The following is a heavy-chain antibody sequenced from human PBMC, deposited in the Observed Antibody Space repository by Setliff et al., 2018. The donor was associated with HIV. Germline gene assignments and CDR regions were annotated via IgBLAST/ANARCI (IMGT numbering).Heavy chain of an antibody. CDR2: IIPIFNTA. CDR1: GGTFSLYA. V-gene: IGHV1-69*13. CDR3: ARDILERGYYYYYMDV. Sequence: GASVKVSCKASGGTFSLYAINWVRQAPGQGLEWMGGIIPIFNTANYAQKFQGRVTITADGSTSTAYMELSSLRSEDTAVYYCARDILERGYYYYYMDVWGKGTTVTVSS. D-gene: IGHD3-3*01. J-gene: IGHJ6*03.